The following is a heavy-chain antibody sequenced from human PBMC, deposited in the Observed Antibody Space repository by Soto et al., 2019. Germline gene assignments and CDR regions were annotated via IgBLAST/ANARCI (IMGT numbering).Heavy chain of an antibody. Sequence: DVQLVESGGGLLKPGGSLRLSCAASGFTFSYAWMNWVRQAPGKGLEWVGRIKSKTDGGTTDYAAPVKGRFTISRDESKRTLYLQMNSLKTEDTAVYYCTTDGRWGEEAFDIWGQGTMVTVSS. D-gene: IGHD3-16*01. J-gene: IGHJ3*02. CDR1: GFTFSYAW. CDR2: IKSKTDGGTT. CDR3: TTDGRWGEEAFDI. V-gene: IGHV3-15*07.